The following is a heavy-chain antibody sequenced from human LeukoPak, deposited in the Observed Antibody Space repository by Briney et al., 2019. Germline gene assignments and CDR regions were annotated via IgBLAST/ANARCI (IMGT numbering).Heavy chain of an antibody. J-gene: IGHJ5*02. V-gene: IGHV1-2*06. CDR3: ARSGWAYYDFWSGYYNNWFDP. CDR1: GYTFTGYY. CDR2: INPNSGGT. D-gene: IGHD3-3*01. Sequence: ASVKVSCKAPGYTFTGYYMHWVRQAPGQGLEWMGRINPNSGGTNYAQKFQGRVTMTRDTSISTAYMELSRLRSDDTAVYYCARSGWAYYDFWSGYYNNWFDPWGQGTLVTVSS.